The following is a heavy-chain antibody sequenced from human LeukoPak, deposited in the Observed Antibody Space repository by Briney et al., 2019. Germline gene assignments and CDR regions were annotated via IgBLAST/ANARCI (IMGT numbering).Heavy chain of an antibody. J-gene: IGHJ4*02. D-gene: IGHD3-3*01. CDR3: ARGLGGTYYDFWSGDDY. CDR2: ISAYNGNT. Sequence: ASVKVSCKXSGYTFTSYGISWVRQAPGQGLEWMGWISAYNGNTNYAQKLQGRVTMTTDTSTSTAYMELRSLRFDDTAVYYCARGLGGTYYDFWSGDDYWGQGTLVTVSS. CDR1: GYTFTSYG. V-gene: IGHV1-18*01.